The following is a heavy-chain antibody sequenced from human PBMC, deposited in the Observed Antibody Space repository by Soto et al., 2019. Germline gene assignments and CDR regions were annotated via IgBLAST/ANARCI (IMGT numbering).Heavy chain of an antibody. V-gene: IGHV1-58*01. CDR1: GFTFTSSA. D-gene: IGHD3-10*01. CDR2: IVVGSGNT. Sequence: GASVKVSCKASGFTFTSSAVQWVRQARGQRLEWIGWIVVGSGNTNYAQKFQERVTITRDMSTSTAYMELSSLRSEDTAVYYCAADRLLLWFGEPTPRKNYYYGMDVWGQGTTVTVSS. J-gene: IGHJ6*02. CDR3: AADRLLLWFGEPTPRKNYYYGMDV.